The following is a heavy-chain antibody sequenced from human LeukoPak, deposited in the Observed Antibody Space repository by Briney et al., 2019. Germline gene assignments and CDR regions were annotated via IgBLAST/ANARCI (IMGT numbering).Heavy chain of an antibody. D-gene: IGHD2-15*01. CDR1: GFTFSRHW. CDR2: IKQDGSEK. V-gene: IGHV3-7*05. CDR3: ARYPKVAAYFDC. J-gene: IGHJ4*02. Sequence: GGSLRLSCVASGFTFSRHWMSWVRQVPGRGLEWVANIKQDGSEKYYLDSVKGRFTISRDNAKNSLYLQMISLRAEDTAVYYCARYPKVAAYFDCWGQGTLVTVSS.